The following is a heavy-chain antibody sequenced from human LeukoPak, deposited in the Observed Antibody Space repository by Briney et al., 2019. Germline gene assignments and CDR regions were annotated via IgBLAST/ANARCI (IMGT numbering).Heavy chain of an antibody. V-gene: IGHV4-59*01. CDR1: GGSISSYY. CDR3: ARGGGTRAWYFDL. CDR2: IYYSGST. D-gene: IGHD3-16*01. Sequence: KPSETLSLTCTVSGGSISSYYWSWIRQPPGKGLERIGYIYYSGSTNYNPSLKSRVTISVDTSKNQFSLKLSSVTAADTAVYYCARGGGTRAWYFDLWGRGTLVTVSS. J-gene: IGHJ2*01.